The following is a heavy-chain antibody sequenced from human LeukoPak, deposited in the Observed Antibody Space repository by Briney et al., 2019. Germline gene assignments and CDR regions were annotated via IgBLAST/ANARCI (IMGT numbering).Heavy chain of an antibody. CDR2: IYHSGST. CDR1: GGSISSSSYY. Sequence: PSETLSLTCTVSGGSISSSSYYWSWIRQPPGKGLEWIGYIYHSGSTYYNPSLKSRVTISVDRSKNQFSLKIVSVTAADTAIYYCARGSKGEQYYYYYMDVWGKGTTVTVSS. CDR3: ARGSKGEQYYYYYMDV. J-gene: IGHJ6*03. D-gene: IGHD1/OR15-1a*01. V-gene: IGHV4-30-2*01.